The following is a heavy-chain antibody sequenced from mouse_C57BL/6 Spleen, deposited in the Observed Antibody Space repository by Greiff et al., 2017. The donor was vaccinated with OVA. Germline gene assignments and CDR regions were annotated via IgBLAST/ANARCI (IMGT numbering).Heavy chain of an antibody. CDR3: TRDGGSGTWFAY. Sequence: EVKLMESGEGLVKPGGSLKLSCAASGFTFSSYAMSWVRQTPEKRLEWVAYISSGGDYIYYADTVKGRFTISRDNARNTLYLQMSSLKSEDTAMYYCTRDGGSGTWFAYWGQGTLVTVSA. CDR1: GFTFSSYA. V-gene: IGHV5-9-1*02. CDR2: ISSGGDYI. J-gene: IGHJ3*01. D-gene: IGHD4-1*01.